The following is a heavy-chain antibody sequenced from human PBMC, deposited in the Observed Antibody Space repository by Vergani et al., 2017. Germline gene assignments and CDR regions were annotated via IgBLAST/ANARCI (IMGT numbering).Heavy chain of an antibody. CDR2: INPNSGGT. V-gene: IGHV1-2*02. D-gene: IGHD6-6*01. J-gene: IGHJ5*02. CDR3: AKDPPGSSHWFDP. Sequence: QVQLVQSGAEVKKPGASVKVSCKASGYSFIDYYMYWVRQAPGQGLEWVGWINPNSGGTNYAQKFQGRVTVTKDTSISTAYMELNRLRYDDTAVYYCAKDPPGSSHWFDPWGQGTLVTVSS. CDR1: GYSFIDYY.